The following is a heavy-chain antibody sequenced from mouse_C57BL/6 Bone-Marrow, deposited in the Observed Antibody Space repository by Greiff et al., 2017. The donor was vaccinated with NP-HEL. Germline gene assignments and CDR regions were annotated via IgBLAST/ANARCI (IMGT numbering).Heavy chain of an antibody. J-gene: IGHJ3*01. Sequence: EVKLVESGGGLVQPKGSLKLSCAASGFSFNTYAMNWVRQAPGKGLEWVARIRSKSNNYATYYADSVKDRFTISRDDSESMLYLQMNNLKTEDTAMYYCVRQSPAYDPFAYWGQGTLVTVSA. CDR2: IRSKSNNYAT. D-gene: IGHD2-12*01. CDR1: GFSFNTYA. V-gene: IGHV10-1*01. CDR3: VRQSPAYDPFAY.